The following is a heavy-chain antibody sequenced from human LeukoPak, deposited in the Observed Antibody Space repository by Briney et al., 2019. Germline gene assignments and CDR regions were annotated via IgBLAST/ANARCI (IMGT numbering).Heavy chain of an antibody. V-gene: IGHV4-59*07. D-gene: IGHD3-10*01. CDR3: ARTPQGTTMVRGVSANYYVYIYMDV. CDR2: IYHSEST. J-gene: IGHJ6*03. CDR1: GRPISSYY. Sequence: PSDTLPLTCTVSGRPISSYYWRWLRQPPGKALVWLGYIYHSESTKHNPSLKGRVTISVDTAKYQYSLTLSSVTAADRGVYCCARTPQGTTMVRGVSANYYVYIYMDVWGKGTTVTVSS.